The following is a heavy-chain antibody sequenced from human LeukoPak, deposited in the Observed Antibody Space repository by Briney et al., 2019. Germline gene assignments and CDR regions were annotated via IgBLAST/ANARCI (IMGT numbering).Heavy chain of an antibody. Sequence: SETLSLTCAVSGVSISSHYWSWIRQPPGKAPEWIGNNYYSGSTHYNPSLKSRVTISVDTSKNQFSLKVTSMTAADTAVYYCVRDPRGYNWFDAWGQGTLVTVSS. V-gene: IGHV4-59*11. CDR1: GVSISSHY. CDR3: VRDPRGYNWFDA. J-gene: IGHJ5*02. D-gene: IGHD3-10*01. CDR2: NYYSGST.